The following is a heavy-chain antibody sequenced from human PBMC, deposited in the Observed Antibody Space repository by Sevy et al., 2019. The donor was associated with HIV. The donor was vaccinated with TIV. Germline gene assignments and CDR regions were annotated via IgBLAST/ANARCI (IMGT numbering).Heavy chain of an antibody. V-gene: IGHV3-21*06. CDR1: GFTFSNFG. J-gene: IGHJ4*02. D-gene: IGHD6-13*01. Sequence: GGSLRLSCTASGFTFSNFGMNWVRQAPGKGPEWVSSISSISTYIYHADSVKGRFTISRDDAKNSLYLQMNSLRADDTAIYYCARDVEQQLVDYWGQGTLVTVSS. CDR3: ARDVEQQLVDY. CDR2: ISSISTYI.